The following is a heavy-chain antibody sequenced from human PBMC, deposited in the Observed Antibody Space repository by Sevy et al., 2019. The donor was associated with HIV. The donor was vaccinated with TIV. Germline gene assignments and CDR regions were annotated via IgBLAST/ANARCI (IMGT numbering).Heavy chain of an antibody. Sequence: GGCLRLSCAASGFTFRSYAMNWVRQAPGKGLEWVSGISDSDGNTYYADSVKGRFTISRDNSKNTLYLQMNSLRAEDTFAYYCAKDGRFSNQPFDYWGQGTLVTVSS. D-gene: IGHD3-16*01. CDR3: AKDGRFSNQPFDY. CDR2: ISDSDGNT. V-gene: IGHV3-23*01. J-gene: IGHJ4*02. CDR1: GFTFRSYA.